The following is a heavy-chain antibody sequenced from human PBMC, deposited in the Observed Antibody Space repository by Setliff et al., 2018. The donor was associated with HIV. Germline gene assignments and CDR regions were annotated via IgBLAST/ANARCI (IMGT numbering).Heavy chain of an antibody. CDR2: ISPATDKT. V-gene: IGHV1-18*01. CDR3: ARDVEHMMDV. Sequence: ASVKVSCKASGYTFTSYGISWVRQAPGQGLEWMGWISPATDKTNYAENLQGRVTMTTDTSTSIAYMELRSLRFDDTAVYYCARDVEHMMDVWGQGTTVTVSS. J-gene: IGHJ6*02. CDR1: GYTFTSYG.